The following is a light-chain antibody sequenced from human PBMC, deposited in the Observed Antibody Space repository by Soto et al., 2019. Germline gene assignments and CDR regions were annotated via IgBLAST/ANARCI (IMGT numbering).Light chain of an antibody. CDR1: QSLSSSF. V-gene: IGKV3-20*01. J-gene: IGKJ4*01. CDR3: QQYGSSPWLT. Sequence: EIVLTQSPGTLSLSPGERAILSCRASQSLSSSFLAWYQQKPGQAPRLLIYGASSRATGIPDRFSGSGSGTDFTLTISRLEPEDFAVYYCQQYGSSPWLTFGGGTKVDIK. CDR2: GAS.